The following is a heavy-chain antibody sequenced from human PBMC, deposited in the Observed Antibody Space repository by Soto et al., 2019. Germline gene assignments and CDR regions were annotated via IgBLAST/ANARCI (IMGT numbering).Heavy chain of an antibody. J-gene: IGHJ6*02. D-gene: IGHD3-3*01. CDR2: IIPIFGTA. V-gene: IGHV1-69*13. CDR1: GGTFSSYA. CDR3: ARVENTIFGVANYYYYGMDV. Sequence: VASVKVSCKASGGTFSSYAISWVRQAPGQGLEWMGGIIPIFGTANYAQKFQGRVTITADESTSTAYMELSSLRSEDTAVYYCARVENTIFGVANYYYYGMDVWGQGTTVTVSS.